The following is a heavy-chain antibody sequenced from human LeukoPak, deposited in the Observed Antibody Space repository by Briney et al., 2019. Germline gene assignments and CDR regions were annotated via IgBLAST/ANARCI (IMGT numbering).Heavy chain of an antibody. V-gene: IGHV3-21*01. Sequence: GGSLRLSCAASGFTFSSYSMNWVRQAPGKGLEWVSSISSSSSYIYYADSVKGRFTISRDNAKNSLYLQMNSLRAEDTAVYYCAGWAAAGHGFDPWGQGTLVTVSS. D-gene: IGHD6-13*01. CDR3: AGWAAAGHGFDP. CDR1: GFTFSSYS. J-gene: IGHJ5*02. CDR2: ISSSSSYI.